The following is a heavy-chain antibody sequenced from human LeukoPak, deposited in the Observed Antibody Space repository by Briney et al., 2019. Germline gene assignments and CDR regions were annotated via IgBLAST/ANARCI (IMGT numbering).Heavy chain of an antibody. D-gene: IGHD3-10*01. Sequence: SETLSLTCTVSGGSVSSGSYYWSWIRQPPGKGLEWIGYVYYSGSINYNPSLKSRVTILVDTSKNQFSLKLSSVTAADTAVYYCARVISSGSYQFDYWGQGTLVSVSS. J-gene: IGHJ4*02. CDR1: GGSVSSGSYY. CDR3: ARVISSGSYQFDY. CDR2: VYYSGSI. V-gene: IGHV4-61*01.